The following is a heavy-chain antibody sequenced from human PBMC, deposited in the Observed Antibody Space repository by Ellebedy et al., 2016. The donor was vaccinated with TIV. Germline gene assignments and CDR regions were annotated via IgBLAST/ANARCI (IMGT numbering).Heavy chain of an antibody. D-gene: IGHD3-22*01. V-gene: IGHV4-59*08. Sequence: MPSETLSLTCPISGGSISFHYYTWIRQPPGKGLEWIGYVYYTGNTKYNPSLNSRVTISVDTSKNQFSLKLSSVTAADTAVYYCARTFYYDSSGYPLFDYWGQGTLVTVSS. J-gene: IGHJ4*02. CDR3: ARTFYYDSSGYPLFDY. CDR1: GGSISFHY. CDR2: VYYTGNT.